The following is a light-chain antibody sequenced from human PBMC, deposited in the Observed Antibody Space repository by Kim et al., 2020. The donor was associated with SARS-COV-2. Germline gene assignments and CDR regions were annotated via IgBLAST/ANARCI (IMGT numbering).Light chain of an antibody. CDR2: DAS. Sequence: LCPGKRATLACRASQSVSSYSAWYQQKPGQAPRLLIYDASNRATGIPARFSGSGSGTDFTLTIGSLEPEDFAVYYCQQRGDWPLTFGGGTKVDIK. CDR3: QQRGDWPLT. J-gene: IGKJ4*01. V-gene: IGKV3-11*01. CDR1: QSVSSY.